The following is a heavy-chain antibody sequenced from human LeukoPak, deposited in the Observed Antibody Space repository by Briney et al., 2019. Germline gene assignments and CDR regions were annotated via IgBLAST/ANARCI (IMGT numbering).Heavy chain of an antibody. CDR1: GFTVSSNY. J-gene: IGHJ4*02. V-gene: IGHV3-66*01. CDR3: ASYSSLDY. D-gene: IGHD6-19*01. Sequence: GGSLRLSCAASGFTVSSNYMSWVRQAPGKGLEWVSLIYSGGSTYYADSVKGRFTISRDNSKNTLYLQMNSLRAADTAVYYCASYSSLDYWGQGTLVTVSS. CDR2: IYSGGST.